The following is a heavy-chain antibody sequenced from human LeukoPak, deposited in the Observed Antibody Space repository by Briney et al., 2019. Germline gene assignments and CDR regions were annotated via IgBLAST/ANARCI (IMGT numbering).Heavy chain of an antibody. CDR2: VNPHSGDT. J-gene: IGHJ4*02. CDR1: GYTFTDYY. Sequence: ASVKVSCKTSGYTFTDYYIHWVRQAPGQGLEFMGWVNPHSGDTSYAAKFRGRVTLTRDTSTTTSYMDLSSLTSDDTAVYYCARDRSSLYNGNYAFWGQGTLVTVSS. CDR3: ARDRSSLYNGNYAF. V-gene: IGHV1-2*02. D-gene: IGHD5-12*01.